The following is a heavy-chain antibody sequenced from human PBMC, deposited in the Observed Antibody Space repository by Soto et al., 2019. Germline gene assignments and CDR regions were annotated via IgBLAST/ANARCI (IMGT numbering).Heavy chain of an antibody. Sequence: EIQLLESGGGLVQPGGSLRLSCAASGFTFDAYQMSWVRQAPGKGLEWLSYIRNDGGTTYDADSVKGRFTVSRDNAKNSMYLQMKSLKTEDTAVYYCTTVNPYISDSRGHCYWGQGTLVTVSS. D-gene: IGHD3-22*01. CDR1: GFTFDAYQ. CDR3: TTVNPYISDSRGHCY. J-gene: IGHJ4*02. V-gene: IGHV3-48*03. CDR2: IRNDGGTT.